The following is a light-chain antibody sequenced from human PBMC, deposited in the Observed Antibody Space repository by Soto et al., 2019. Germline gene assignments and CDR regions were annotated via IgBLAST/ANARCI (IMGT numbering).Light chain of an antibody. V-gene: IGLV2-8*01. Sequence: QSALTQPPSASGSPGQSVTISCTGTNSDVGGYDYVSWYQQHPGKAPKLMIYVVAKRPSGVPDRFSGSKSGNTASLTVSGLQAEDEADYYCSSHADSYNWVFGGGTKLTVL. J-gene: IGLJ3*02. CDR1: NSDVGGYDY. CDR2: VVA. CDR3: SSHADSYNWV.